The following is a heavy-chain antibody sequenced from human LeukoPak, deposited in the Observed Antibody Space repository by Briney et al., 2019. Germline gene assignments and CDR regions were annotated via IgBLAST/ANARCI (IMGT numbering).Heavy chain of an antibody. V-gene: IGHV3-23*05. CDR2: IFSGGSVS. Sequence: GGSLRLSCAASGFTFSSYAMSWVRQLPGKGLEWVSTIFSGGSVSYYADSVQGRFTVSRDNSKNTLYLQMIGLRAEDTATYYCAKGGGRPLDDAYDIWGQGTLVTVSS. J-gene: IGHJ4*02. D-gene: IGHD3-22*01. CDR3: AKGGGRPLDDAYDI. CDR1: GFTFSSYA.